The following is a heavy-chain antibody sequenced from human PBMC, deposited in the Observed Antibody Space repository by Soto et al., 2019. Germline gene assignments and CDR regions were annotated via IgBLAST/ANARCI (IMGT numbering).Heavy chain of an antibody. CDR2: IYYSGST. CDR3: ARRYGDCFDY. V-gene: IGHV4-59*08. CDR1: GGSISSYY. J-gene: IGHJ4*02. Sequence: SETLSLTCTVSGGSISSYYWSWIRQPPGKGLEWIGYIYYSGSTNYNPSLKSRVTISVDTSKNQFSLKLSSVTAADTAVYYCARRYGDCFDYWGQGTLVTLSS. D-gene: IGHD4-17*01.